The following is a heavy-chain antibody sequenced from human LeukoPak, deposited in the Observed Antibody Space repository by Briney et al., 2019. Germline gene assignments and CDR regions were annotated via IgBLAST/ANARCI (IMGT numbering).Heavy chain of an antibody. V-gene: IGHV3-21*01. Sequence: PGGSLRLSCAASGFTFSTYTMNWVRQAPGKGLEWVSSISSRSSYIYYADSVKGRFTISRDNAKNSLYLQMNSLRAEDTAVYYCARERGYSGLYYFDYWGQGTLVTVSS. CDR1: GFTFSTYT. CDR3: ARERGYSGLYYFDY. CDR2: ISSRSSYI. J-gene: IGHJ4*02. D-gene: IGHD5-12*01.